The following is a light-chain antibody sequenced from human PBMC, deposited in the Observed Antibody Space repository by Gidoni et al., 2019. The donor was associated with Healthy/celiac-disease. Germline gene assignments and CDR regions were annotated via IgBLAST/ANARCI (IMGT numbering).Light chain of an antibody. CDR2: SNN. V-gene: IGLV1-44*01. Sequence: QSVLTQPPSASGTPGQRVTISCAGSSSNIGSNTVNWYQPLPGTAPKLLIYSNNQRPSGVPDRFSGSKSGTSASLAISGLQSEDEADYYCAAWDDSLNAWVIGGGTKLTVL. CDR1: SSNIGSNT. J-gene: IGLJ3*02. CDR3: AAWDDSLNAWV.